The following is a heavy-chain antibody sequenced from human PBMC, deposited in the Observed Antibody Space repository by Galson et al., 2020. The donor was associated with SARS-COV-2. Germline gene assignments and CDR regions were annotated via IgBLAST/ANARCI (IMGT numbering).Heavy chain of an antibody. J-gene: IGHJ3*02. D-gene: IGHD3-22*01. CDR1: GFTFSSYA. CDR3: AKDQVAANTYYYDSSGYQTGDAFDI. V-gene: IGHV3-23*01. Sequence: LSLTCAASGFTFSSYAMSWVRQAPGKGLEWVSAISGSGGSTYYADSVKGRFTISRDNSKNTLYLQMNSLRAEDTAVYYCAKDQVAANTYYYDSSGYQTGDAFDIWGQGTMVTVSS. CDR2: ISGSGGST.